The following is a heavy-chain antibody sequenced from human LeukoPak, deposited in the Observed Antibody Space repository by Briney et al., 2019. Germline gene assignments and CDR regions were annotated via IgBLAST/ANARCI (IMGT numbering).Heavy chain of an antibody. CDR2: IKQDGSEK. CDR1: GFTFSYW. Sequence: GGSLRLSCAASGFTFSYWLTWVRQAPGKGLEWVANIKQDGSEKYYVGSVKGRFTISRDNAKNSLYLQMNSLRAEDTAVYYCARATPHLPTTDWGQGTLVTVPS. CDR3: ARATPHLPTTD. D-gene: IGHD1-1*01. J-gene: IGHJ4*02. V-gene: IGHV3-7*01.